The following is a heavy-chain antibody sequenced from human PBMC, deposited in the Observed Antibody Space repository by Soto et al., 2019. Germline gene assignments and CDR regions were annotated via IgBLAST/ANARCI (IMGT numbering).Heavy chain of an antibody. D-gene: IGHD6-19*01. Sequence: EVQLVESGGGLIQPGGSLRLSCAASGFAVSSKYMTWVRQAPGKGLEWVSVIYGDGTKYYADSVKGRFTISRDTSKNTLYLQMNSLRAEDTAVYYCVQTTGWPGFDFWGQGTLVTVSS. CDR3: VQTTGWPGFDF. CDR2: IYGDGTK. CDR1: GFAVSSKY. V-gene: IGHV3-53*01. J-gene: IGHJ4*02.